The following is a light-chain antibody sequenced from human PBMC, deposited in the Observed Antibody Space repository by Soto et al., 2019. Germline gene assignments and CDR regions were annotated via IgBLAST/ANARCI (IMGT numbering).Light chain of an antibody. J-gene: IGLJ1*01. V-gene: IGLV2-14*01. CDR3: SSYTTSSTILYV. Sequence: QSVLTQPASVSGSPGQSITISCTGTSSDVGGYNYVSWYQQHPGKAPKLMIYAVSNRPSGVSTRFSGSKSANTASLTISGLQADDEDDYHCSSYTTSSTILYVFGTGTKVTVL. CDR2: AVS. CDR1: SSDVGGYNY.